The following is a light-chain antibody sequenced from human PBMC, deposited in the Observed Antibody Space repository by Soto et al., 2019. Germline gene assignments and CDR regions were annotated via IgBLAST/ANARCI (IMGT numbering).Light chain of an antibody. Sequence: QSVLTQPPSVSAAPGQKVTISCSGSSSNIENNYVSWYQQLPGTAPKLLIYDNNNLPSGIPDRFSGSKSGTSATLGITGLQTGDEADYYCATWDSGLSAVVFGGGTQLTV. CDR2: DNN. CDR3: ATWDSGLSAVV. CDR1: SSNIENNY. J-gene: IGLJ2*01. V-gene: IGLV1-51*01.